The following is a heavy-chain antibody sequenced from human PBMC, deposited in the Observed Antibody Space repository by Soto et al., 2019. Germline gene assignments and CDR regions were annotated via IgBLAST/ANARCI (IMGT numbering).Heavy chain of an antibody. Sequence: SETLSLTCTVSGGSISSYYWSWIRQPPGKGLEWIGYIYYSGSANYNPSLKSRVTISVDTSKNQFSLKLSSVTAADTAVYYCASTVPTAPFYYCGHRTLVTVSS. CDR3: ASTVPTAPFYY. V-gene: IGHV4-59*08. CDR2: IYYSGSA. CDR1: GGSISSYY. J-gene: IGHJ4*01. D-gene: IGHD4-17*01.